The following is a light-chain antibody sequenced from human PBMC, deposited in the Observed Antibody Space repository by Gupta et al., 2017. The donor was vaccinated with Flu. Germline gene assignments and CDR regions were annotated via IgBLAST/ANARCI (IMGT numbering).Light chain of an antibody. Sequence: SLGEGATINCKSSQGSLYSANNKNYLACYQQTPGQPPKLLICWASTPDSGVPDRFSGRASGAYMTLTISILPAEDVAVYCCQQDDGTPITFGGGTRLEIK. CDR2: WAS. V-gene: IGKV4-1*01. CDR1: QGSLYSANNKNY. CDR3: QQDDGTPIT. J-gene: IGKJ4*01.